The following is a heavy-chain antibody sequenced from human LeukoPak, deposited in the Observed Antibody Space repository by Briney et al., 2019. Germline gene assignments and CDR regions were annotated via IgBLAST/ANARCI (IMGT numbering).Heavy chain of an antibody. CDR3: AGKRAFYYFDS. Sequence: PSETLSLTCTVSGYSISMDYYWGWVRQTPGKGLEWIASIYHSGTTDYNPSLRSRITMFVDTSRNQFSLKLRSVTAADTAVYYCAGKRAFYYFDSWGPGTLVTVSA. CDR2: IYHSGTT. CDR1: GYSISMDYY. J-gene: IGHJ4*02. V-gene: IGHV4-38-2*02.